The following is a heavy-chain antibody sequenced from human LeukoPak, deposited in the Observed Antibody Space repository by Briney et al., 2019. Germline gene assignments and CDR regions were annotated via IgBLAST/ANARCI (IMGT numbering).Heavy chain of an antibody. V-gene: IGHV3-30*02. CDR1: GFIFSSYG. CDR3: AKVRFSDSGRDGLDS. J-gene: IGHJ5*01. CDR2: IRYDGSNK. Sequence: GGSLRLSCAASGFIFSSYGMHWVRQASGRGLEWVAFIRYDGSNKDYADSVKGRFTISRDNSKNTLYLEMNSLRAEDTAVYHCAKVRFSDSGRDGLDSWGQGTLVTVSS. D-gene: IGHD5-12*01.